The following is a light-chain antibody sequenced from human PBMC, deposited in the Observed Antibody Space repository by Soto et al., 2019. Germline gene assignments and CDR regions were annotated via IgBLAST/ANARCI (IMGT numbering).Light chain of an antibody. CDR1: QSVVTF. Sequence: DIQMTQSPSSLSASVGDRVTITCRLSQSVVTFLNLYQHKPGQAPHLLISSTSALQSGVPSRFSGSGSGTDFTLTISSLQPEDFATYYCQQSYTTPWTFGQGTKVDI. CDR2: STS. J-gene: IGKJ1*01. V-gene: IGKV1-39*01. CDR3: QQSYTTPWT.